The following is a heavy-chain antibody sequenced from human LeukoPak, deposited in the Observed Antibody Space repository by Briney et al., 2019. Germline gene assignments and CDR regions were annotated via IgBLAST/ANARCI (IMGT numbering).Heavy chain of an antibody. CDR1: GFTFSTHW. CDR2: INHDGSST. Sequence: GGSLRLSCAASGFTFSTHWMSWFRQAPGKGLVWVSRINHDGSSTNYADSVKGRFTISRDNAKNTLYLQMNSLRAEDTAVYYCVRDWGYDSSGYWQKYFDTWGQGTLVTVSS. CDR3: VRDWGYDSSGYWQKYFDT. D-gene: IGHD3-22*01. V-gene: IGHV3-74*01. J-gene: IGHJ4*02.